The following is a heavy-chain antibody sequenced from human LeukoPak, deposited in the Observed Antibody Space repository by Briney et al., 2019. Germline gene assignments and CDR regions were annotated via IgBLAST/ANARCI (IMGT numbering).Heavy chain of an antibody. J-gene: IGHJ6*03. D-gene: IGHD3-10*01. V-gene: IGHV4-59*01. Sequence: PSETLSLTCSVSGGSISCYYGSWIRQPPGKGLEGIGYIYYSGSPNYNPSLKGRVTISVDTSKNQFSLKLSSVTAADTAVYYCARAVVRGRYYMDVWGKGTTVTISS. CDR2: IYYSGSP. CDR1: GGSISCYY. CDR3: ARAVVRGRYYMDV.